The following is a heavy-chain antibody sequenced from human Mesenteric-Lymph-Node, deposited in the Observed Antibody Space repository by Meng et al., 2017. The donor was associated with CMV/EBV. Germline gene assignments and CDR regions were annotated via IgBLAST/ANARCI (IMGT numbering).Heavy chain of an antibody. J-gene: IGHJ6*02. V-gene: IGHV3-11*04. CDR1: GFTFSDYY. Sequence: GESLKISCAASGFTFSDYYMNWVRQAPGKGLEWVSYISSSGSTIYYADSVKGRFTISRDNAKNSLYLQMNSLRAEDTAVYYCARRRASKYYYYGMDVWGQGTTVTVSS. CDR2: ISSSGSTI. D-gene: IGHD1-26*01. CDR3: ARRRASKYYYYGMDV.